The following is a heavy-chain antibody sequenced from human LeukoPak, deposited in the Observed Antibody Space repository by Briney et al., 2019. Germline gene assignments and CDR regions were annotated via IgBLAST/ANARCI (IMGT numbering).Heavy chain of an antibody. CDR1: GGSISSDY. D-gene: IGHD3-16*01. CDR3: AYGGLRGYYYYMDV. J-gene: IGHJ6*03. CDR2: IYYSGST. V-gene: IGHV4-59*01. Sequence: SETLSLTCTVSGGSISSDYWSWIRQPPGKGLELIGYIYYSGSTNYNPSLKSRVTISVDTSKNQFSLKLSSVTAADTAVYYCAYGGLRGYYYYMDVWGKGTTVTVSS.